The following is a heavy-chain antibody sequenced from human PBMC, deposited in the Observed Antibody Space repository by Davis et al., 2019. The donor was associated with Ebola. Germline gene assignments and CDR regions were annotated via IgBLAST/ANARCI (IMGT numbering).Heavy chain of an antibody. J-gene: IGHJ6*02. CDR1: GGSITSISYF. CDR2: IHYSGNT. Sequence: MPSETLSLTCTVSGGSITSISYFWGWIRQPPGKGLEWLGSIHYSGNTYYNPSLKSRVTISVDTSKNQFSLKLSSVTAADTAGYYCARGNYGDYIVLYYYNMDVWGQGTTVTVSS. CDR3: ARGNYGDYIVLYYYNMDV. V-gene: IGHV4-39*02. D-gene: IGHD4-17*01.